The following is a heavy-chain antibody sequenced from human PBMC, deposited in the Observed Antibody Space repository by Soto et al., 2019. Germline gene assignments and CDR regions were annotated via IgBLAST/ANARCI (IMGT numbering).Heavy chain of an antibody. Sequence: PGGSLRLSCAGYGFTFYDYAIHWVRQAPGKGLEWVSGISFNSDSFGYADSVKGRFTISRDNAKKSLYLQMNSLRPEDTALYFCARDFEENQLLYDAFDVWGQGTMVTVSS. V-gene: IGHV3-9*01. CDR3: ARDFEENQLLYDAFDV. CDR2: ISFNSDSF. J-gene: IGHJ3*01. CDR1: GFTFYDYA. D-gene: IGHD1-26*01.